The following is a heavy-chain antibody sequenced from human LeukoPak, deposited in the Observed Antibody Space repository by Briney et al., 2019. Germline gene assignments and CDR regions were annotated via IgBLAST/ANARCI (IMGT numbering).Heavy chain of an antibody. CDR2: MNPNSGNT. V-gene: IGHV1-8*02. CDR1: GYTFTSYD. Sequence: ASVKVSCKASGYTFTSYDINWVRQATGQGLERMGWMNPNSGNTGYAQKFQGRVTMTRNTSISTAYMELSSLRSEDTAVYYCARGRRSDIPRRLMDVWGQGTTVTVSS. D-gene: IGHD2-15*01. J-gene: IGHJ6*02. CDR3: ARGRRSDIPRRLMDV.